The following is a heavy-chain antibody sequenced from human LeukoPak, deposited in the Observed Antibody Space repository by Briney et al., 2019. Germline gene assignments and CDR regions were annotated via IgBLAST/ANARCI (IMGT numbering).Heavy chain of an antibody. CDR2: ISYDGSDK. CDR3: ARLRDSKQLLRDAFDI. D-gene: IGHD6-13*01. CDR1: GFTFSNYA. V-gene: IGHV3-30*03. Sequence: GGSLRLSCAASGFTFSNYAMHWVRQTPGKGLEWVAVISYDGSDKYYADSVKGRFTISRDNSNNTLYLRMNSLKADDTAVYYCARLRDSKQLLRDAFDIWGQGTMVTVSS. J-gene: IGHJ3*02.